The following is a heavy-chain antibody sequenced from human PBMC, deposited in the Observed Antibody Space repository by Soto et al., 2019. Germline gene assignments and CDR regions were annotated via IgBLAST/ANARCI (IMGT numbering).Heavy chain of an antibody. CDR2: IYHEGST. J-gene: IGHJ5*02. CDR1: GGSIITGDFS. Sequence: SETLSLTCAVSGGSIITGDFSWNWIRQPPGKGLEWVGYIYHEGSTYYNPSLKGRATISVDRSKNYFSLKLSSVTAADTGVYFCARGRSTSGYPSFDPWGQGNLVT. D-gene: IGHD3-22*01. V-gene: IGHV4-30-2*01. CDR3: ARGRSTSGYPSFDP.